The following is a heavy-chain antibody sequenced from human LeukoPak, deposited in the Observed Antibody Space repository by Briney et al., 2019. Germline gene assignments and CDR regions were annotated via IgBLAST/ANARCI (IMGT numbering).Heavy chain of an antibody. CDR3: ARDYDSSGYGDAFDI. J-gene: IGHJ3*02. CDR2: MSSSGSTI. D-gene: IGHD3-22*01. CDR1: GFTFSDYY. V-gene: IGHV3-11*04. Sequence: GGSLRLSCAASGFTFSDYYMSWIRQAPGKGLERVSYMSSSGSTIYYADSVKGRFTFSRDNAKNSLYLQMNSLRAEDTAVYYCARDYDSSGYGDAFDIWGQGTMVTVSS.